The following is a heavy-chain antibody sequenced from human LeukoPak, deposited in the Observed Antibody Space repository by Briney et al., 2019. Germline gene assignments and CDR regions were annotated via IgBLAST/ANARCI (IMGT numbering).Heavy chain of an antibody. CDR3: ARDHRYCSGGSCYSPDDAFDI. D-gene: IGHD2-15*01. J-gene: IGHJ3*02. CDR2: ISYDGSNK. V-gene: IGHV3-30*04. Sequence: GGSLRLSCAASGFTFSSYAMHWVRQAPGKGLEWVAVISYDGSNKYYADSVKGRFTISRDNSKNTLYLQMNSLRAEDTAVYYCARDHRYCSGGSCYSPDDAFDIWGQGTIVTVSS. CDR1: GFTFSSYA.